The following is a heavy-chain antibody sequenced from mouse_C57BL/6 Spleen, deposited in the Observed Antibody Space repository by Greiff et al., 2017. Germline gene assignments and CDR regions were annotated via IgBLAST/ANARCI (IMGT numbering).Heavy chain of an antibody. D-gene: IGHD1-1*01. V-gene: IGHV14-1*01. CDR3: TYYYGRDWYFDV. Sequence: VQLQQSGAELVRPGASVKLSCTASGFNIKDYYMHWVKQRPEQGLEWIGRIDPEDGDTEYAPKFQGKATMTADTSSNTAYLQLRSLTSEDTAVYYCTYYYGRDWYFDVWGTGTTVTVSS. CDR2: IDPEDGDT. J-gene: IGHJ1*03. CDR1: GFNIKDYY.